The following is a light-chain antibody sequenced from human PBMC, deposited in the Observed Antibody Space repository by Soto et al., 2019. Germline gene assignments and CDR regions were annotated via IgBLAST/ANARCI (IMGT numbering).Light chain of an antibody. CDR1: QSISTY. CDR3: QQSYSTPHP. CDR2: AAS. V-gene: IGKV1-39*01. J-gene: IGKJ2*01. Sequence: DIQMTQSPSSLSASVGDRVTITCRASQSISTYLNWYQQKVGKAPKLLIYAASSLQRGVPSRFSGSGSGTDVTLTISSLQPEDFATYSCQQSYSTPHPFGQGTPLE.